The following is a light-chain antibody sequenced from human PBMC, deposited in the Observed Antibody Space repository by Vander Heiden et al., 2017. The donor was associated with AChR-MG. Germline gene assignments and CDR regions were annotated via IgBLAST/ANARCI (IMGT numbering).Light chain of an antibody. J-gene: IGLJ2*01. CDR1: NIGGKS. CDR3: QVWDGDSDHVI. Sequence: SYVLTQPPSVSVAPGPTATITCGGNNIGGKSVHWFQQKPGQAPILVVYDDTARPSGIPERFSGSNSGNMATLTISWVEAGDEADFYCQVWDGDSDHVIFGGGTKLTVL. V-gene: IGLV3-21*02. CDR2: DDT.